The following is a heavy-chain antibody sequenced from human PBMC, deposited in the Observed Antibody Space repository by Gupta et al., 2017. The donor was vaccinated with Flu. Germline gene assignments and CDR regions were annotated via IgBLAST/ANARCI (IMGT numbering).Heavy chain of an antibody. Sequence: HVHLQESGPGLVKPSQTLSLTCTVSGASINRPGYYRSWIRQHPGKGLEWIGYIYHSGTTYYNSSLKSRVTISVDTSKNQFSLNLSSVTVADTAVYYCARRAYSSSANFDYWGQGTLVTVSS. J-gene: IGHJ4*02. D-gene: IGHD6-13*01. CDR2: IYHSGTT. V-gene: IGHV4-31*03. CDR1: GASINRPGYY. CDR3: ARRAYSSSANFDY.